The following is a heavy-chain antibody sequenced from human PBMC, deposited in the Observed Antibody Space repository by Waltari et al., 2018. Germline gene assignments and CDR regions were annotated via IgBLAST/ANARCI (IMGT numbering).Heavy chain of an antibody. J-gene: IGHJ3*01. CDR2: IYSSATT. V-gene: IGHV3-66*01. CDR3: ARGGQIVRPRPLDL. CDR1: GFTVTSTY. Sequence: EGQLVESGGGLVKPGGSLRLSCAASGFTVTSTYMNWVRQAPGKGLEWVSKIYSSATTFYADSVKRRFTISRDNSKNLLFLQMDDLRVNDTAVYYCARGGQIVRPRPLDLWGPGTLVTVSS. D-gene: IGHD6-6*01.